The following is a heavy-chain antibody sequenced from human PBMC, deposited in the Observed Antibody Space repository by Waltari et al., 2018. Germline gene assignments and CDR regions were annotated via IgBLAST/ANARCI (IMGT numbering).Heavy chain of an antibody. CDR3: AGTWGNGPPLGWFGP. CDR2: ISHRGVT. V-gene: IGHV4-34*01. Sequence: QVQLHQWGAGLFKPSETLSLTCAVSGGPFTVYSWRWIRQPPGKGLGWIGKISHRGVTHYNRFPRGPVTRSVDTIKRQCSLMLTFVAAAETAVYFCAGTWGNGPPLGWFGPWGRGTRVTISS. CDR1: GGPFTVYS. D-gene: IGHD7-27*01. J-gene: IGHJ5*01.